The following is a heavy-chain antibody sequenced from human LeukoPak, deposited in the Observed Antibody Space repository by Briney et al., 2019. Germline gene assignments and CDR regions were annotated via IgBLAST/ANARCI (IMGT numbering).Heavy chain of an antibody. J-gene: IGHJ4*02. CDR2: VHSNGRT. V-gene: IGHV4-59*01. D-gene: IGHD3/OR15-3a*01. CDR3: ARQTGSGLFILP. CDR1: GGSMTGYY. Sequence: SETLSLTCTVSGGSMTGYYWNWIRQPPGKGLEWVGYVHSNGRTTSSPSVRSRLSMSVDASKNEFSLRVNSVIAADTAVYYCARQTGSGLFILPGGQGTLVTVSS.